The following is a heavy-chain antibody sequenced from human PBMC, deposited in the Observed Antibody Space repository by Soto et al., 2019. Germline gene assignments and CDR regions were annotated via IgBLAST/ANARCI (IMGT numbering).Heavy chain of an antibody. CDR1: GGSSNGYY. J-gene: IGHJ4*02. D-gene: IGHD2-2*01. CDR2: VYYTGTT. Sequence: SETLSLTCSISGGSSNGYYWSWIRQPPRKGLEWIGYVYYTGTTKYNPSLESRVTISADTSKNQFSLRVASVTAAHTAVYYCAQYRRTAPDGSKLVFWGPG. V-gene: IGHV4-59*01. CDR3: AQYRRTAPDGSKLVF.